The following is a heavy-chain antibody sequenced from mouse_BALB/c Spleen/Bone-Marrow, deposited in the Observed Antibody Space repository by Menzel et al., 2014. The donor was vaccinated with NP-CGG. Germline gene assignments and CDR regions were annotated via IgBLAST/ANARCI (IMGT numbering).Heavy chain of an antibody. CDR3: AREREYDDYAMGY. Sequence: DVMLVESGGGLVQPGGSLILSCATSGFTFTDYYMSWVRQPPGKALEWLGFIRNKANGYTTEYSASVKGRFTISRDNSQSILYRQMNTLRAEDSATYYCAREREYDDYAMGYWGQGTSVTVSS. CDR1: GFTFTDYY. J-gene: IGHJ4*01. D-gene: IGHD2-14*01. V-gene: IGHV7-3*02. CDR2: IRNKANGYTT.